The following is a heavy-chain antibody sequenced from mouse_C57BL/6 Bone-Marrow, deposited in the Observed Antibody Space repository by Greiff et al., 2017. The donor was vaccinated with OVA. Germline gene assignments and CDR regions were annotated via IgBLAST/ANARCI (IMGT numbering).Heavy chain of an antibody. D-gene: IGHD2-5*01. J-gene: IGHJ3*01. CDR3: ARPIYYSNYPWFAY. V-gene: IGHV14-2*01. CDR2: IDPVDGET. Sequence: EVQGVESGAELVKPGASVKLSCTASGFNIKDYYMHWVKQRTEQGLEWIGRIDPVDGETKYAPKFQGKATITADTSSNTAYLQLSILTSEDTAVYYCARPIYYSNYPWFAYWGQGTLVTVSA. CDR1: GFNIKDYY.